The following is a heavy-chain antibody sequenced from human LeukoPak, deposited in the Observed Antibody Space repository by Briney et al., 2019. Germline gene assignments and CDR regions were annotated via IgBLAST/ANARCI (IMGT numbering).Heavy chain of an antibody. CDR3: AWSRYYVPFYYMDV. D-gene: IGHD3-3*01. V-gene: IGHV1-18*04. CDR1: GYTFTSYH. CDR2: ISAYNGNT. Sequence: GASVKVSCKASGYTFTSYHMHWVRQAPGQGLEWMGWISAYNGNTNYAQKFQGRVTMTTDTSTSTAYMELRSLRSDDTAVYYCAWSRYYVPFYYMDVWGKGTTVTVSS. J-gene: IGHJ6*03.